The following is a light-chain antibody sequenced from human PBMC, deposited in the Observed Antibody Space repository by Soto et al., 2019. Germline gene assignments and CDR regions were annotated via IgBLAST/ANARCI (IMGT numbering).Light chain of an antibody. CDR1: QGIRND. J-gene: IGKJ1*01. Sequence: AIQMTQSPSSLYASVGDRVTITCRASQGIRNDLGWYQQKPGKAPKLLIYAASSLQSGVPSRFSGSGSGTDLTLTISSLQPEDFATYYCLQDYNYPRTFGQGTNVEIK. CDR2: AAS. CDR3: LQDYNYPRT. V-gene: IGKV1-6*01.